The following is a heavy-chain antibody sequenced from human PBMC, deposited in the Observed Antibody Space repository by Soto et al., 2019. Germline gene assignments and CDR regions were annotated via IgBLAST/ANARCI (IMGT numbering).Heavy chain of an antibody. D-gene: IGHD2-15*01. CDR1: GGTFSSYA. CDR2: IIPIFGTA. V-gene: IGHV1-69*13. CDR3: ARCSGSGGSCYSPRYYYYGMDV. Sequence: SVKVSGEASGGTFSSYAISWVRQAPGQGLEWMGGIIPIFGTANYAQKFQGRVTITADESTSTAYMELSSLRSEDTAVYYCARCSGSGGSCYSPRYYYYGMDVWGQGTTVTVSS. J-gene: IGHJ6*02.